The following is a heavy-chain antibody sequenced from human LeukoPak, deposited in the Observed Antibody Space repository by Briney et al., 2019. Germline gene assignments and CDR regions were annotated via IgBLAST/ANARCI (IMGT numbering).Heavy chain of an antibody. Sequence: QSGGSLRLSCTGSGLTFSNYGMHWVRQAPGKGLEWVAVIWYDGNNKYYADSVKGRFTISRDNSKNTLFLQMSSLRAEDTAVYYCARAPPYCSGGACYFDYWGQGTLVTVSS. CDR3: ARAPPYCSGGACYFDY. CDR2: IWYDGNNK. CDR1: GLTFSNYG. D-gene: IGHD2-15*01. V-gene: IGHV3-33*01. J-gene: IGHJ4*02.